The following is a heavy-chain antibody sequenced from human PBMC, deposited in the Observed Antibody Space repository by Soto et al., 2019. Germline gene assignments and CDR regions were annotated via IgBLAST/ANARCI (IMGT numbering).Heavy chain of an antibody. CDR2: IYPGDSDT. Sequence: PGESLKISCNGSGYSFTSYWIGWVRQMPGKGLEWMGIIYPGDSDTRYSPSFQGQVTISADKSISTAYLQWSSLKASDTAMYYCTSGVEYCSSTSCSYVDYWGQGTLVTVSS. J-gene: IGHJ4*02. CDR1: GYSFTSYW. CDR3: TSGVEYCSSTSCSYVDY. D-gene: IGHD2-2*01. V-gene: IGHV5-51*01.